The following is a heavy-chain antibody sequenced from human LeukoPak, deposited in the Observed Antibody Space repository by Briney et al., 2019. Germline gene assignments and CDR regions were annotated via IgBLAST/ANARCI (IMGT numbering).Heavy chain of an antibody. J-gene: IGHJ4*02. CDR3: AKGLLRFLESNYFDY. CDR1: GFTFSSHA. Sequence: PGGSLRLSCAASGFTFSSHAMSWVRQAPGKGLAWVSAISGSVGSTYYADSVKGRFTISRHNSKNALYLQMNSLRAEDTVVYYCAKGLLRFLESNYFDYWGQGTLVTVSS. D-gene: IGHD3-3*01. CDR2: ISGSVGST. V-gene: IGHV3-23*01.